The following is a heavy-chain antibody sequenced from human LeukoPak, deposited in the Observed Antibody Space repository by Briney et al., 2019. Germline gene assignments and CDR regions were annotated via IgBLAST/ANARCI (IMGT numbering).Heavy chain of an antibody. J-gene: IGHJ5*02. D-gene: IGHD3-10*01. CDR1: GGSISSGGYY. CDR2: IYYSGST. CDR3: ARLSYGSGTYWFDP. Sequence: SSETLSLTCTVSGGSISSGGYYWRWIRQHPGKGLEWIGYIYYSGSTCYSPSLKSRVTISVDTSKNQFSLKLSSVTAADTAVYYCARLSYGSGTYWFDPWGQGTLVTVSS. V-gene: IGHV4-31*03.